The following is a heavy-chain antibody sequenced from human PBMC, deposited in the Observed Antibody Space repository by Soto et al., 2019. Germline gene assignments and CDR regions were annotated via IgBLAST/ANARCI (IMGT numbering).Heavy chain of an antibody. CDR1: GDSFNDYY. CDR3: ARESGGATATLDYYYFYMDV. Sequence: ASVKVSCKTSGDSFNDYYIHWVRQAPGQGLEWMGWINPNGGVTKYAQKFQGRVTVTRDTSIRTVYMELSSLRSDDTAVYYCARESGGATATLDYYYFYMDVWGKGTTVTISS. D-gene: IGHD5-12*01. CDR2: INPNGGVT. V-gene: IGHV1-2*02. J-gene: IGHJ6*03.